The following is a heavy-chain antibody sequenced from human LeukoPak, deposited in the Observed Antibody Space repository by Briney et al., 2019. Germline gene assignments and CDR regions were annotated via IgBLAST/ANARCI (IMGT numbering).Heavy chain of an antibody. CDR3: ARDGGGNDC. V-gene: IGHV4-4*02. CDR2: IHHSGST. Sequence: SGTLSLTCAVSGGSITSTNLWNWVRQPPGKGLEWIGQIHHSGSTTYNPSLKSRVTISVDKSNNQFSLKLRSVTAADTAVYYCARDGGGNDCWGQGTLVTVSS. CDR1: GGSITSTNL. J-gene: IGHJ4*02. D-gene: IGHD4-23*01.